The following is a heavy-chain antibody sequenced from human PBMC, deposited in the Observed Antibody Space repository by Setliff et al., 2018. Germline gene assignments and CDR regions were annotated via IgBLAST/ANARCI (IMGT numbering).Heavy chain of an antibody. V-gene: IGHV3-21*01. CDR2: ISSSSSYI. CDR3: ARDPGYGSGIYYYYYYYMDV. Sequence: VGSLRLSCAASGFTFSSYSMNWVRQAPGKGLEWDSSISSSSSYIYYADSVKGRFTISRDNAKNSLYLQMNSLRAEDTAVYYCARDPGYGSGIYYYYYYYMDVWGKGTTVTVSS. CDR1: GFTFSSYS. J-gene: IGHJ6*03. D-gene: IGHD3-10*01.